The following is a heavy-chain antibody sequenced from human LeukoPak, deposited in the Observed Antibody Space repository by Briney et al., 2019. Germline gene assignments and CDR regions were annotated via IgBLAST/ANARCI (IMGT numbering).Heavy chain of an antibody. CDR2: ISGSGGST. V-gene: IGHV3-23*01. Sequence: SGGSLRLSCAASGLTFSSYAMSWVRQAPGKGLEWVSTISGSGGSTYYADSVKGRFTISRDNSKNTLYLQMNSLRAEDTAVYYCAKSGRYYYYMDVWGKGTTVTVSS. CDR3: AKSGRYYYYMDV. J-gene: IGHJ6*03. D-gene: IGHD6-25*01. CDR1: GLTFSSYA.